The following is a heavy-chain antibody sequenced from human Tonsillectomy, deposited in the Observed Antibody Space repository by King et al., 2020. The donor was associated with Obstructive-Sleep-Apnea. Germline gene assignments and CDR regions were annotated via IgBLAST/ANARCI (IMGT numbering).Heavy chain of an antibody. D-gene: IGHD4-23*01. CDR2: IYYSGST. CDR3: ARDDYGDNSRYFDY. CDR1: GGSNSSSIYS. J-gene: IGHJ4*02. V-gene: IGHV4-39*07. Sequence: LQLQESGPGLVKPSDTLSLTCTVSGGSNSSSIYSCGWILHPPGKGLEWFGGIYYSGSTYYNPSLKRRGTISLDTSKNQFSLKLSSVTAADTAVYYCARDDYGDNSRYFDYWGQGSLVTVSS.